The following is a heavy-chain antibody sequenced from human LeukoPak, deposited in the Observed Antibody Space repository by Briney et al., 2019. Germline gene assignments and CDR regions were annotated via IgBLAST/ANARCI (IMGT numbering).Heavy chain of an antibody. J-gene: IGHJ5*02. CDR2: INPNSGAT. Sequence: ASVKVSCKASGYTFTGYYIHWVRQAPGQGLEWPGWINPNSGATKYAQQFQGRVAMTSDTSISTAHMELSSLTSDDTAVYHCARDVGGSGNRFDPWGQGTLVTVSS. CDR1: GYTFTGYY. D-gene: IGHD3-10*01. CDR3: ARDVGGSGNRFDP. V-gene: IGHV1-2*02.